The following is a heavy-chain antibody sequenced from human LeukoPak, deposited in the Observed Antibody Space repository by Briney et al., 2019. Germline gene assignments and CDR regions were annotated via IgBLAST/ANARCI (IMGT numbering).Heavy chain of an antibody. CDR2: IIPIFGTA. D-gene: IGHD3-22*01. J-gene: IGHJ4*02. V-gene: IGHV1-69*01. CDR3: AKIPYNYDSSGRYYFDY. CDR1: GGTFSSYA. Sequence: ASVKVSCKASGGTFSSYAISWVRQAPGQGLEWMGGIIPIFGTANYAQKFQGRVTITADESTSTAYMELSSLRSEDTAVYYCAKIPYNYDSSGRYYFDYWGQGTLVTVSS.